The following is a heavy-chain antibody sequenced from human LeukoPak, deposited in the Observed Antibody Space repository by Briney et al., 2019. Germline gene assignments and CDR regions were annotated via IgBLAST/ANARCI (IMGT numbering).Heavy chain of an antibody. Sequence: ASVKVSCKASGYTFTSYGISWVRQAPGQGLEWMGWISAYNGNTNYAQKLQGRVTMTTDTSTSTAYMELRSLRSDDTAVYYCARAFLLLWFGETPGWFEPWGQGTLVTVSS. D-gene: IGHD3-10*01. CDR2: ISAYNGNT. CDR3: ARAFLLLWFGETPGWFEP. V-gene: IGHV1-18*01. J-gene: IGHJ5*02. CDR1: GYTFTSYG.